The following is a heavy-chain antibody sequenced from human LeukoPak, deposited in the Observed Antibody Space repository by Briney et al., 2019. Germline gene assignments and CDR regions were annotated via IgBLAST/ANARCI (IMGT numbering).Heavy chain of an antibody. D-gene: IGHD2-2*01. J-gene: IGHJ4*02. CDR1: GYTFTNFE. CDR3: ARPSTSGWSPFEY. V-gene: IGHV1-8*01. Sequence: ASVKVSCKASGYTFTNFEIYWVRQATGQGLEWMGWIDPNSGKTGYAQNFQGRVSMTRDTSKSTVYMELSSLRSEDTAVYYCARPSTSGWSPFEYWGQGTLVTVSS. CDR2: IDPNSGKT.